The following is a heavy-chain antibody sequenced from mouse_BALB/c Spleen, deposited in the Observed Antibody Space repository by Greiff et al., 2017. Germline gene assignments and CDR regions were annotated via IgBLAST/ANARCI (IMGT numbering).Heavy chain of an antibody. CDR2: IRLKSDNYAT. CDR3: VDTGRYAMDY. V-gene: IGHV6-3*01. J-gene: IGHJ4*01. D-gene: IGHD4-1*01. CDR1: GFTFSSYW. Sequence: DVKLVESGGGLVQPGGSMKLSCVASGFTFSSYWMSWVRQSPEKGLEWVAEIRLKSDNYATHYAESVKGKFTISRDDSKSRLYLQMNSLRAEDTGIYYCVDTGRYAMDYWGQGTSVTVSS.